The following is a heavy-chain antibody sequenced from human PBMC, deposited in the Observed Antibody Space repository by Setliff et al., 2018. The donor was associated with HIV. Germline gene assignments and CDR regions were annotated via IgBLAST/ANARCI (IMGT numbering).Heavy chain of an antibody. CDR3: ARGGGSSAPDAFDI. J-gene: IGHJ3*02. V-gene: IGHV1-2*04. D-gene: IGHD1-26*01. CDR1: RYTFTGYY. CDR2: INPDTGDT. Sequence: RASVKVSCKASRYTFTGYYIHWVRQAPGEGLEWMGWINPDTGDTNYAQKFQGWVTMTRDTSISTAYMEPSRLRSDDTALYYCARGGGSSAPDAFDIWGQGTMVTVSS.